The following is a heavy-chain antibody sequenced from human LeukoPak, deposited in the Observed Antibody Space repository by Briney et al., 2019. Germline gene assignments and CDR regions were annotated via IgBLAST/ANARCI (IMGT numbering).Heavy chain of an antibody. V-gene: IGHV3-9*03. D-gene: IGHD1-26*01. CDR1: GFTFDDYA. Sequence: SLRLSCAASGFTFDDYAMHWVRQAPGKGLEWVSGISWNSGTIGYADSAKGRFTISRDNAKNSLYLQMNSLRDDDMALYYCARGNSGSYSQDWFDPWGQGTLVTVSS. CDR3: ARGNSGSYSQDWFDP. J-gene: IGHJ5*02. CDR2: ISWNSGTI.